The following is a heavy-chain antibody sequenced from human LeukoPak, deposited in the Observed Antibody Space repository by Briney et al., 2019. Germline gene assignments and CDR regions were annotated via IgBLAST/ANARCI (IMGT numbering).Heavy chain of an antibody. Sequence: ASVKVSCKASGYTFTGYYMHWVRQAPGQGLEWMGWINPNNGGTNYAQKFQGRVTVTRDTSISTAYMELSRLRSDDTAVYYCARDTTTKRDAKCYFEYWGQGTLVTVSS. V-gene: IGHV1-2*02. CDR1: GYTFTGYY. CDR2: INPNNGGT. J-gene: IGHJ4*02. D-gene: IGHD1-26*01. CDR3: ARDTTTKRDAKCYFEY.